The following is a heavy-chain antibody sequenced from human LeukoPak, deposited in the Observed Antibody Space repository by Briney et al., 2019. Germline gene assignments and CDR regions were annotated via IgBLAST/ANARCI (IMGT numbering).Heavy chain of an antibody. J-gene: IGHJ4*02. CDR2: INPKNAGT. CDR1: GYTFTGHY. V-gene: IGHV1-2*02. D-gene: IGHD6-13*01. CDR3: ARTLYIAAAPGGFDY. Sequence: ASVKVSCKASGYTFTGHYIHWVRQAPGQGLEWMGWINPKNAGTNYAQKFQGRVTMTRDTSAGTAYMELSRLRSDDTAVYYCARTLYIAAAPGGFDYWGQGTLVAVSS.